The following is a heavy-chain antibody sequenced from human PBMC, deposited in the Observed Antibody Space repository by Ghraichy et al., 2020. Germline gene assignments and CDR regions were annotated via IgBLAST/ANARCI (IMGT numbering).Heavy chain of an antibody. CDR2: INHSGST. J-gene: IGHJ5*02. D-gene: IGHD3-3*01. Sequence: SETLSLTCAVYGGSFSGYYWSWIRQPPGKGLEWIGEINHSGSTNYNPSLKSRVTISVDTSKNQFSLKLSSVTAADTAVYYCARDGYYDFWSGYYKGCGFDPWGQGTLVTVSS. V-gene: IGHV4-34*01. CDR3: ARDGYYDFWSGYYKGCGFDP. CDR1: GGSFSGYY.